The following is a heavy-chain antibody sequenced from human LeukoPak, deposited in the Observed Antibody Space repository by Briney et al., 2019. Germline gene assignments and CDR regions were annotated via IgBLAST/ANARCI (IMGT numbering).Heavy chain of an antibody. CDR2: ISYDGSNK. CDR3: ARAHNWKYGSFDF. Sequence: GGSLRLSCAASGFTFSSYAMHWVRQAPGKGLEWVAVISYDGSNKYYADSVKGRFTISRDNSKNTLYVQMNSLRAEDTAVYYCARAHNWKYGSFDFWGQGTLVTVSS. D-gene: IGHD1-7*01. CDR1: GFTFSSYA. J-gene: IGHJ4*02. V-gene: IGHV3-30*04.